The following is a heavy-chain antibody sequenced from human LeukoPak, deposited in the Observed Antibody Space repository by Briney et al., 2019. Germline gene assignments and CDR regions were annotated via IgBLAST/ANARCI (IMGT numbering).Heavy chain of an antibody. CDR3: ARDYYDSSGYSRPGY. J-gene: IGHJ4*02. Sequence: ASVKVSCEASGYTFTGYYMHWVRQAPGQGLEWMGWINPNSGGTNYAQKFQGRVTMTRDTSISTAYMELSRLRSDDTAVYYCARDYYDSSGYSRPGYWGQGTLVTVSS. D-gene: IGHD3-22*01. CDR2: INPNSGGT. CDR1: GYTFTGYY. V-gene: IGHV1-2*02.